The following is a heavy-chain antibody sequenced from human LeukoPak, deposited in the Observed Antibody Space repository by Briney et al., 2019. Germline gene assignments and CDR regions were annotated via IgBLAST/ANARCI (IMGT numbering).Heavy chain of an antibody. CDR2: INSDGSST. J-gene: IGHJ4*02. V-gene: IGHV3-74*01. CDR1: GFTFSSYW. CDR3: ATSGYDLDY. Sequence: GGSLRLSCAASGFTFSSYWMHWVCQAPGKGLVWVSRINSDGSSTSYADSVKGRFTISRDNAKNSLYLQMNSLRAEDTAVYYCATSGYDLDYWGQGTLVTVSS. D-gene: IGHD5-12*01.